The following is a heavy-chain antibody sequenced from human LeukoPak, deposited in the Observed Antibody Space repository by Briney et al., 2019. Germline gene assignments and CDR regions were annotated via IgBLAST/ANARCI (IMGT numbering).Heavy chain of an antibody. V-gene: IGHV3-30*04. CDR3: ARGLTYYYGSGKYDYYYGMDV. J-gene: IGHJ6*04. Sequence: GRSLRLSCAASGFTFSSYAMHWVRQAPGKGLEWVAVISYDGSNKYYADSVKGRFTISRDNSKNTLYLQMNSLRAEDTVVYYCARGLTYYYGSGKYDYYYGMDVWGKGTTVTVSS. CDR2: ISYDGSNK. CDR1: GFTFSSYA. D-gene: IGHD3-10*01.